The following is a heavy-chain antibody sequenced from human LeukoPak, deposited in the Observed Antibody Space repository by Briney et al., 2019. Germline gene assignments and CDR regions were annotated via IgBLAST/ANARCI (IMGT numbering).Heavy chain of an antibody. V-gene: IGHV4-59*08. J-gene: IGHJ5*02. CDR2: IYYSGST. D-gene: IGHD6-13*01. CDR3: ARAYHSSWYLNWFDP. CDR1: GASISSYY. Sequence: SETLSLTCTVSGASISSYYWSWIRQPPGKGLEWIGYIYYSGSTNYNPSLKSRVTISIDTSKNQFSLNLSSVTAADTAVYYCARAYHSSWYLNWFDPWGQGTLVTVSS.